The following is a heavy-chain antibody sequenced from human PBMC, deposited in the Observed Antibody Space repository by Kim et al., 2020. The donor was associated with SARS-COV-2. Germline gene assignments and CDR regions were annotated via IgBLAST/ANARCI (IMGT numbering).Heavy chain of an antibody. D-gene: IGHD6-25*01. CDR1: EFTFSKYA. CDR2: ISGTGDTT. J-gene: IGHJ4*02. CDR3: AKGDGYTPPDYFDC. Sequence: GGSLRLSCAASEFTFSKYAMHWVRQAPGKGLEWVSAISGTGDTTYYADSVKGRFTISRDKSKNTVYLQMSSLRVDDTAVYYCAKGDGYTPPDYFDCWGQGTLVTVSS. V-gene: IGHV3-23*01.